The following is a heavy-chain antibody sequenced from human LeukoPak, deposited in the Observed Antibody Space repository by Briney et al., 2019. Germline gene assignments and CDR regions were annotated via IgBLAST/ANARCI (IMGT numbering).Heavy chain of an antibody. J-gene: IGHJ4*02. CDR3: ARTYYDSSGSYFDY. Sequence: GGSLRLSCAASGFTFSSYAMSWVRQAPGKGLEWVSVIYSGGSTYYADSVKGRFTISRDNSKNTLYLQMNSLRAEDTAVYYCARTYYDSSGSYFDYWGQGTLVTVSS. V-gene: IGHV3-66*01. CDR2: IYSGGST. CDR1: GFTFSSYA. D-gene: IGHD3-22*01.